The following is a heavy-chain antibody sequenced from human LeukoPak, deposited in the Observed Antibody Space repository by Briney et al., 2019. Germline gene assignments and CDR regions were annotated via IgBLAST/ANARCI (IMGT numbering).Heavy chain of an antibody. CDR3: AGTTISGLLGDAFDI. J-gene: IGHJ3*02. Sequence: SGPTQVKPTQTLTLTCTLSGLSLTTSGVGVGWIRHPPGKALEWLAIMYWDDDERYSPSLKNRFTLTQDPSKTQVVLRMTNMDPADTGTYYCAGTTISGLLGDAFDIWGQGTMVTVFS. V-gene: IGHV2-5*02. CDR2: MYWDDDE. CDR1: GLSLTTSGVG. D-gene: IGHD3/OR15-3a*01.